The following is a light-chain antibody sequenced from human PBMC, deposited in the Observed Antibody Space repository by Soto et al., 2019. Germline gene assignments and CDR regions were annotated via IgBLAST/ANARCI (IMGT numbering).Light chain of an antibody. V-gene: IGKV1-5*01. CDR3: QQYNSYPWT. Sequence: DIQMTQTPSTLSASVGDRFTVTCRASQSISSWLAWYQQKPGKAPKLLIYDASSLESGVPSRFSGSGSGTEFTLTITSLQPDDFATYYCQQYNSYPWTCGQGTKVE. CDR1: QSISSW. CDR2: DAS. J-gene: IGKJ1*01.